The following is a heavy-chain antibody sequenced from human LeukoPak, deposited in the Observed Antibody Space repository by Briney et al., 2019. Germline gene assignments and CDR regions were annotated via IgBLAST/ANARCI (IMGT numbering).Heavy chain of an antibody. V-gene: IGHV4-59*07. CDR1: GGSISSYY. J-gene: IGHJ6*04. CDR2: IYYSGST. D-gene: IGHD2-15*01. Sequence: SDTLSLTCTVSGGSISSYYWSWIRQPPGKGLEWIGYIYYSGSTNYNPSLKSRVTISVDTSKNQFSLKLSSVTAADTAVYYCARTPPYCSGGSCYPVIYYYGMDVWGKGTTVTVSS. CDR3: ARTPPYCSGGSCYPVIYYYGMDV.